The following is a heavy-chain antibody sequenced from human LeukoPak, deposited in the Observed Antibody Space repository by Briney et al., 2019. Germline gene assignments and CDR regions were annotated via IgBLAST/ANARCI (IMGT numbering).Heavy chain of an antibody. CDR3: ARHSLNNYGSYY. D-gene: IGHD5-24*01. CDR2: IHYDGNT. Sequence: TLSLTCTVSGGSISSSTYSWTWIRQPPGKGLEWIGSIHYDGNTYYKPSLKSRVTISVDTSKIQFSLRLSSATAADMATYYCARHSLNNYGSYYWGQGTLVTVSS. J-gene: IGHJ4*02. CDR1: GGSISSSTYS. V-gene: IGHV4-39*01.